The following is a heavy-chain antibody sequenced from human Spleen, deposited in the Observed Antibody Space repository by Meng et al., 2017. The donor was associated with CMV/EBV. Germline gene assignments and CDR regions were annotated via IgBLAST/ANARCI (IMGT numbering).Heavy chain of an antibody. CDR2: IYPPDSDT. J-gene: IGHJ4*02. Sequence: GESLKISCQGSGYSFTSYWIGWVRQMPGKGLEWMGIIYPPDSDTRYSPSFQGLVTISVDKSINTAYLQWSSLKASDTAVYYCARGPIGPLDYWGQGTLVTVSS. V-gene: IGHV5-51*01. CDR1: GYSFTSYW. CDR3: ARGPIGPLDY. D-gene: IGHD1-26*01.